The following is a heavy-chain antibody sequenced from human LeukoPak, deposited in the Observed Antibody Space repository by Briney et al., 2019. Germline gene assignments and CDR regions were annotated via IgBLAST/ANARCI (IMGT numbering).Heavy chain of an antibody. CDR3: ARNQGESYGMDV. CDR1: GFTFSSYA. V-gene: IGHV3-30-3*01. Sequence: PGGSLRLSCAASGFTFSSYAMHWVRQAPGKGLEWVAVISYDGSNKYYADSVKGRFTISRDNSKNTLYLQMNSLRAEDTAVYYCARNQGESYGMDVWGQGTTVTVSS. D-gene: IGHD3-16*01. CDR2: ISYDGSNK. J-gene: IGHJ6*02.